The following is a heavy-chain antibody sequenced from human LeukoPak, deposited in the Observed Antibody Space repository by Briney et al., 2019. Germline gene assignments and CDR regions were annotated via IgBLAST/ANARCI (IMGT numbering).Heavy chain of an antibody. CDR1: GGSINTGSYW. V-gene: IGHV4-39*01. D-gene: IGHD4-17*01. Sequence: SETLSLTCSISGGSINTGSYWWGWIRQTPGKGLEFIGSIFFNGNTFYNPSLKSRVTISVDNCNDQFSLRLTSVTAADTAIYYCARQDDQDHGDPNWFDPWGQGILVTVSS. J-gene: IGHJ5*02. CDR3: ARQDDQDHGDPNWFDP. CDR2: IFFNGNT.